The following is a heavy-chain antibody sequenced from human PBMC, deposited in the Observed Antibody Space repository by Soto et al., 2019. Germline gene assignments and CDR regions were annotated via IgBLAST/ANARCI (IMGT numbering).Heavy chain of an antibody. CDR3: ARGNGYCSGGSCYSLMYWFDP. J-gene: IGHJ5*02. D-gene: IGHD2-15*01. CDR2: INHSGST. Sequence: SETLSLTCAVYGGSFSGYYWSWIRQPPGKGLEWIGEINHSGSTNYNPSLKSRVTISVDTSKNQFSLKLSSVTAADTAVYYCARGNGYCSGGSCYSLMYWFDPWGQGTLVTVSS. V-gene: IGHV4-34*01. CDR1: GGSFSGYY.